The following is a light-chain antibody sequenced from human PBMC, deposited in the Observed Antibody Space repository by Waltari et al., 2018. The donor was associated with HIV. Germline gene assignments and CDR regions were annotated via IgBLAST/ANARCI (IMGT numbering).Light chain of an antibody. CDR1: STDVGSYNF. V-gene: IGLV2-23*02. Sequence: QSALTQPASVSGSPGQSITISCPGTSTDVGSYNFVSWYQQHPGKAPRLIIYEVSKRPSGVSNRFSGSKSGNTASLTISGLQAEDEADYSCCSYAGKSNTFLIFGGGTKLTVL. CDR2: EVS. CDR3: CSYAGKSNTFLI. J-gene: IGLJ2*01.